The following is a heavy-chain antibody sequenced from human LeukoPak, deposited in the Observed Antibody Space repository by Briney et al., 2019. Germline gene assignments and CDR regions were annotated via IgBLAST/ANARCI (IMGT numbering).Heavy chain of an antibody. CDR1: GYTFTSYG. J-gene: IGHJ4*02. Sequence: GASVKVSCMASGYTFTSYGISWVRQAPGQGPEWMGWIAVYNGDTKFLQKFQGRVTLTTDASTNTAYMELRSLTSDDTAVYYCARQAGYSTGWYGGYYFDHWGQGTPVTVSA. D-gene: IGHD6-19*01. CDR2: IAVYNGDT. V-gene: IGHV1-18*01. CDR3: ARQAGYSTGWYGGYYFDH.